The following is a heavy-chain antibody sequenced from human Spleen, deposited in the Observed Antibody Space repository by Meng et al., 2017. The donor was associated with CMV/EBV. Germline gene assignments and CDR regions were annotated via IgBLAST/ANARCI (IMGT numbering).Heavy chain of an antibody. Sequence: GGSLRLSCVVSGFTFSNAWMSWVRQDPGKGLEWVGRIKSETEGGTTDYAAPVKGRFTISRHDSKNTLYLQMNSLKTEDTAVYYCTKDLVAWMAYYDYYGMDVWGQGTTVTVSS. V-gene: IGHV3-15*01. CDR3: TKDLVAWMAYYDYYGMDV. CDR1: GFTFSNAW. D-gene: IGHD2-8*02. CDR2: IKSETEGGTT. J-gene: IGHJ6*02.